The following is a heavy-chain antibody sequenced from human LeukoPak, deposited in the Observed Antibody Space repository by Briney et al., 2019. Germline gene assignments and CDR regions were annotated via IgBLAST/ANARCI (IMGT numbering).Heavy chain of an antibody. D-gene: IGHD3-10*01. CDR3: ASHYGSGFDS. CDR2: INYSGST. CDR1: GGSISSSRYY. J-gene: IGHJ4*02. V-gene: IGHV4-39*07. Sequence: PSETLSLTCTVSGGSISSSRYYWGWIRQPPGKGLEWIGNINYSGSTYYSPSLKGRVTISVDTSKNQFSLKLSSVTAADTAMYYCASHYGSGFDSWGQGTLVTVSS.